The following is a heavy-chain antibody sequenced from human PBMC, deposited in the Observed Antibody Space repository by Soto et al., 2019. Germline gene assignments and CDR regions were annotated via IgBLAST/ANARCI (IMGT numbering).Heavy chain of an antibody. CDR1: GFTFGNAW. J-gene: IGHJ5*02. CDR2: IKSKAYGGTT. D-gene: IGHD3-22*01. V-gene: IGHV3-15*07. CDR3: TTNYYDSSGYDNWFDP. Sequence: SLRLSCAASGFTFGNAWMNWVRQAPGKGLEWVGRIKSKAYGGTTQYAASVKGRFTISRDDSKSIAYLQMNSLKTEDTAVYYCTTNYYDSSGYDNWFDPWGQGTLVTVSS.